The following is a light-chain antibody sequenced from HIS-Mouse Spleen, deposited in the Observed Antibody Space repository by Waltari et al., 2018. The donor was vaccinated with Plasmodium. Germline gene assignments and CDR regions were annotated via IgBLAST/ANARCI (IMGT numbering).Light chain of an antibody. CDR2: DDI. V-gene: IGLV3-21*03. CDR3: QVWDSSSDHVV. J-gene: IGLJ2*01. CDR1: NIGSNR. Sequence: SYALTQPPSVSVAPGKTARITCGGNNIGSNRIDWYQQKPGQAPWLVVYDDIHRPSGIPERCSGSNSGNTATLTISRVEAGDEADYYCQVWDSSSDHVVFGGGTKLTVL.